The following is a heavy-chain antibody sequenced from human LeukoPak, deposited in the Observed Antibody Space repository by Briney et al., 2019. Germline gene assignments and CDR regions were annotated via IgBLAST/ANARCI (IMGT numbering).Heavy chain of an antibody. J-gene: IGHJ4*02. Sequence: GGSLRLSCAASGFTFSSYAMNWVRQAPGKGLEWVSAISGSGGSTYYADSVKGRFTISRDNSENTLYLQMNSLRAEDTAVYYCAKVGDYVWGSYRHYWGQGTLVTVSS. CDR3: AKVGDYVWGSYRHY. CDR1: GFTFSSYA. V-gene: IGHV3-23*01. D-gene: IGHD3-16*02. CDR2: ISGSGGST.